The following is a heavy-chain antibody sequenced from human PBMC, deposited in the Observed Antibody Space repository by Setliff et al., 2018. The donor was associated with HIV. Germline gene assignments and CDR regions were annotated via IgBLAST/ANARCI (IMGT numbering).Heavy chain of an antibody. CDR3: ARGTTATDYYYYMDV. J-gene: IGHJ6*03. V-gene: IGHV1-46*01. CDR1: GYTFTNYY. D-gene: IGHD4-17*01. Sequence: ASVKVSCKASGYTFTNYYIHWVRQAPGQGLQWMGLINPTGGGPRYAQKFRGRLTMSSDTSTSTVFMELSSLRSEDTAVYFCARGTTATDYYYYMDVWGKGTSVTVSS. CDR2: INPTGGGP.